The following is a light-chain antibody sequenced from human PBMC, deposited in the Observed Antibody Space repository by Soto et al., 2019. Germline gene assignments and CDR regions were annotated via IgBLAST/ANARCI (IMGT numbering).Light chain of an antibody. V-gene: IGLV9-49*01. CDR2: VGTGGIVG. CDR1: SAYSHYQ. CDR3: GTAHGTGNKFVYV. J-gene: IGLJ1*01. Sequence: QSVLTQPPSASASLGAAVTLTCTLSSAYSHYQVDWYQLRPGKGPRFVMRVGTGGIVGSKGDGIPDRFSVLGSGLNRYLTIKNIQEVDESDYHCGTAHGTGNKFVYVFGSGTKLTVL.